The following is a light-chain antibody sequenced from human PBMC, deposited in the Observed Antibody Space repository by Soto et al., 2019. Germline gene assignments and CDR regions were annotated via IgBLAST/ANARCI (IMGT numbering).Light chain of an antibody. V-gene: IGLV2-11*01. CDR3: CSYAGTYPLV. Sequence: QSALTQPRSVSGSPGQSVTISCTGTSSDVGGYNYVSWYQQHPGKAPKLMIFDVNKRTSGVPDRISGSKFGNTASLTISGLQTEDEADYYCCSYAGTYPLVFGSGTKLTVL. J-gene: IGLJ1*01. CDR2: DVN. CDR1: SSDVGGYNY.